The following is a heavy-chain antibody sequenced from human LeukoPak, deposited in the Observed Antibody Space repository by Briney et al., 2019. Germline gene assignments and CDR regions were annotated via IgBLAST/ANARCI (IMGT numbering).Heavy chain of an antibody. CDR3: ARELGRGWYLDY. J-gene: IGHJ4*02. CDR1: GGSISSGSYY. CDR2: IYTSGST. V-gene: IGHV4-61*02. Sequence: PSQTLSLTCTVSGGSISSGSYYWSWIRQPAGKGLEWIGRIYTSGSTNYNPSLKSRVTISVDTSKNQFSLKLSSVTAADTAVYYCARELGRGWYLDYWGQGTLVTVSS. D-gene: IGHD6-19*01.